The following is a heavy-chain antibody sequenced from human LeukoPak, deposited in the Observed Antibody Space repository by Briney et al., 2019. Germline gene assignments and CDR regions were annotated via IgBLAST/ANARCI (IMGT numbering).Heavy chain of an antibody. CDR1: GGTFSSYA. Sequence: SVKVSCKASGGTFSSYAISWVRQAPGQGLEWMGRIIPILGIANYAQKFQGRVTITADKSTSTAYMELSSLRSEDTAVYYCARAEGAGYSSRWYRAEYFQHWGQGTLVTVSS. D-gene: IGHD6-13*01. CDR3: ARAEGAGYSSRWYRAEYFQH. V-gene: IGHV1-69*04. CDR2: IIPILGIA. J-gene: IGHJ1*01.